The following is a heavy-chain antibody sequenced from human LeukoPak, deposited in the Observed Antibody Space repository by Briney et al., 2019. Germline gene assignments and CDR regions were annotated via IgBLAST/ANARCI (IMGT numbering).Heavy chain of an antibody. CDR3: ARTATGDCSGGSCYSDNALDI. CDR1: GYSFTSYW. V-gene: IGHV5-51*01. CDR2: IYPGDSDT. J-gene: IGHJ3*02. D-gene: IGHD2-15*01. Sequence: GESLKISCKGSGYSFTSYWIGWVRQMPGKGLEWMGIIYPGDSDTRYSPSFQGQVTISADKSISTAYLQWSSLKASDTAMYYCARTATGDCSGGSCYSDNALDIWGQGTMVTVSS.